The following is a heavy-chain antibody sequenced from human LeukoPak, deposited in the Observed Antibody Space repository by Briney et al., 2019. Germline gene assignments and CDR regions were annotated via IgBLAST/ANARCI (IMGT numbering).Heavy chain of an antibody. CDR3: AGNYYGSRIMDV. D-gene: IGHD3-10*01. CDR2: ISYDGSNK. CDR1: GFTFSSYG. V-gene: IGHV3-30*03. J-gene: IGHJ6*04. Sequence: GGSLRLSCAASGFTFSSYGMHWVRQAPGKGLEWVAVISYDGSNKYYADSVKGRFTISRDNSKNTLYLQMNSLRADDTAVYYCAGNYYGSRIMDVWGKGTTVTISS.